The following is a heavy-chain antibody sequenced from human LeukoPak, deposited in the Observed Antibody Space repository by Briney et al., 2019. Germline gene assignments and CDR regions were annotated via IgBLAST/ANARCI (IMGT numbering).Heavy chain of an antibody. J-gene: IGHJ4*02. CDR1: GGSISSSSYY. CDR2: IYYSGST. CDR3: ASALRGYSGFLYYFDY. Sequence: PSETLSLTCTVSGGSISSSSYYWGWIRQPPGKGLEWIGSIYYSGSTYYNPSLKSRVTISVDTSKNQFSLKLSSVTAADTAVYYCASALRGYSGFLYYFDYWGQGTLVTVSS. D-gene: IGHD5-12*01. V-gene: IGHV4-39*07.